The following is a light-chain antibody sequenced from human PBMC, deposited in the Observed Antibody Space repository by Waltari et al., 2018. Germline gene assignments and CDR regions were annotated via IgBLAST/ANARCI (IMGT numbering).Light chain of an antibody. V-gene: IGLV2-14*01. CDR1: SSYIGSYKY. CDR3: SSFTSTNTLL. Sequence: QSALTQPASVSGSPGQSITISCTGTSSYIGSYKYVSWYQQYTDKAPKLIIYEVSNRPSGVSNRFAGSKSGNTASLSISGLQAEDESDYYCSSFTSTNTLLFGGGTKLTVL. CDR2: EVS. J-gene: IGLJ3*02.